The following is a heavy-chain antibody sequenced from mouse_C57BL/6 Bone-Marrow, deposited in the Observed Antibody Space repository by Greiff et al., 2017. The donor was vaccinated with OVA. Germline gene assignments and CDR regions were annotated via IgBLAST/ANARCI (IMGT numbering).Heavy chain of an antibody. CDR3: ARDWDLDY. CDR1: GYTFTSYW. D-gene: IGHD4-1*01. V-gene: IGHV1-64*01. Sequence: QVQLKQPGAELVKPGASVKLSCKASGYTFTSYWMHWVKQRPGQGLEWIGIIHPNSGSTNYNEKFKSKATLTVDKSSSTAYMQLSSLTSEDSAVYYCARDWDLDYWGQGTTLTVSS. J-gene: IGHJ2*01. CDR2: IHPNSGST.